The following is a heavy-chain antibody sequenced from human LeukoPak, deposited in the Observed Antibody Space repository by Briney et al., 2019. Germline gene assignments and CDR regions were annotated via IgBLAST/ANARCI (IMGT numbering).Heavy chain of an antibody. V-gene: IGHV5-10-1*01. Sequence: GESLQISCQGSGYSFTSYWISWVRQMPGKGLEWMGRIDPSDSYTNYSPSFQGHVTISADKSISTAYLQWSSLKASDTAMYYCAREFTYLPDYYGMDVWGQGTTVTVSS. CDR3: AREFTYLPDYYGMDV. J-gene: IGHJ6*02. D-gene: IGHD2-21*01. CDR1: GYSFTSYW. CDR2: IDPSDSYT.